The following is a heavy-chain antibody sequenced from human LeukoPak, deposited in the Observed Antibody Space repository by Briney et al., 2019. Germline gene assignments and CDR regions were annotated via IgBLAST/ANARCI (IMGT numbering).Heavy chain of an antibody. D-gene: IGHD4-17*01. CDR2: INHSGSA. CDR1: GGSFSGYY. Sequence: PSETLSLTCAVSGGSFSGYYWTWIRQPPGKGLEWIGEINHSGSANYNPSLKSRVTISLDTSKNQFSLNPSSVTAADTAVYYCARGQGTVTTHWGQGTLVTVSS. CDR3: ARGQGTVTTH. J-gene: IGHJ4*02. V-gene: IGHV4-34*01.